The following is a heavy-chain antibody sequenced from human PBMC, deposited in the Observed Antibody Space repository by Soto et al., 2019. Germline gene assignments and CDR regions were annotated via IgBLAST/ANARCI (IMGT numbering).Heavy chain of an antibody. CDR2: IWYDGSNK. D-gene: IGHD6-13*01. V-gene: IGHV3-33*01. Sequence: GGSLRLSCAASGFTFSSYGMHWVRQAPGKGLEWVAVIWYDGSNKYYADSVKGRFTISRDNSKNTLYLQMNSLRAEDTAVYYCARGGSSSSWPYFDYWGQGTLVTVSS. CDR3: ARGGSSSSWPYFDY. CDR1: GFTFSSYG. J-gene: IGHJ4*02.